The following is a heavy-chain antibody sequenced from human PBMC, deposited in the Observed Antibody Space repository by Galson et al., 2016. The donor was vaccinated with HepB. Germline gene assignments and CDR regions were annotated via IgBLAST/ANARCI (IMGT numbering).Heavy chain of an antibody. J-gene: IGHJ3*02. V-gene: IGHV3-23*01. CDR1: GFTFTSYA. Sequence: SLRLSCAASGFTFTSYAMSWVRQAPGKGLEWVSTIGAGGGSTYYADSVKGRFTISRDNSKNTLYLQMSGLRAEDTAVYYCAKPIVGAVFHAFDIWGQGTMVTVSS. D-gene: IGHD1-26*01. CDR2: IGAGGGST. CDR3: AKPIVGAVFHAFDI.